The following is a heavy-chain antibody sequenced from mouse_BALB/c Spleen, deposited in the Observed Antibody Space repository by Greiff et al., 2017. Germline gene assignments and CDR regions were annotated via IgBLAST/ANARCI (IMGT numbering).Heavy chain of an antibody. J-gene: IGHJ4*01. CDR1: GFSLTSYG. Sequence: QVQLQQSGPDLVAPSQSLSITCTVSGFSLTSYGVHWVRQPPGKGLEWMVVIWSDGSTTYNSALKSRLSISKDNSKSQVFLKMNILQTDDTAMYYCARHYDYDGDAMDYWGQGTSVTVSS. D-gene: IGHD2-4*01. CDR2: IWSDGST. V-gene: IGHV2-6-2*01. CDR3: ARHYDYDGDAMDY.